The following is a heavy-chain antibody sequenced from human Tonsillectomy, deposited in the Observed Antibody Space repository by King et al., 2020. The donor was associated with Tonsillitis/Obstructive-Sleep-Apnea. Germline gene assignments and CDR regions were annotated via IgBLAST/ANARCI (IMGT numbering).Heavy chain of an antibody. V-gene: IGHV1-2*02. CDR2: ISPNTGGT. D-gene: IGHD3-22*01. Sequence: VQLVESGAEVKKPGASVKVSCKASGYSFSGYYMHWVRQAPGQGLEWMGWISPNTGGTKFAQKFQGRVTMTTDTSISTAYMELSSLRFDDTDVYFCARDKELYSSPFDYWGQGTLVTVSS. J-gene: IGHJ4*02. CDR3: ARDKELYSSPFDY. CDR1: GYSFSGYY.